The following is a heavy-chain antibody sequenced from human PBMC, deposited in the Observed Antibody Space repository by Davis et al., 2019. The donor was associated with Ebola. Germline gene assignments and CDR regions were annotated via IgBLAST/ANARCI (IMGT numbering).Heavy chain of an antibody. D-gene: IGHD2-21*02. CDR2: ISSSSTSR. CDR3: AKLATEVHYIYWYFDL. J-gene: IGHJ2*01. V-gene: IGHV3-21*06. Sequence: GESLKISCAVSGSSFTDSSVNWVRQAPGKGLEWVSSISSSSTSRYYVDSVKGRFTISRDNAKNSLYLQMNSLRAEDTAVYYCAKLATEVHYIYWYFDLWGRGTLVTVSS. CDR1: GSSFTDSS.